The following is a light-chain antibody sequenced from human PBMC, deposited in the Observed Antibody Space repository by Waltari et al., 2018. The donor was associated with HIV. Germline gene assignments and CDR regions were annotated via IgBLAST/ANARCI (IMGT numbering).Light chain of an antibody. V-gene: IGLV1-40*01. CDR3: QSYYNNLGCLWV. CDR1: NSNIGAGYA. Sequence: SVLTQPPSVSGAPGQWVTISCTGKNSNIGAGYAVHRYRQFPGPAPDLVVYGDSIRPSGVPDRFSGSKSGVSASLDISGLQTEDEGDYYCQSYYNNLGCLWVFGGGTKLTVL. J-gene: IGLJ3*02. CDR2: GDS.